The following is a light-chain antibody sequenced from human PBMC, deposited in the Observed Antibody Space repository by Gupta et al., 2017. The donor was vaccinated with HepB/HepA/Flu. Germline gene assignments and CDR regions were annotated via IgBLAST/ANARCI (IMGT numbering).Light chain of an antibody. CDR3: AAWDDSLSGYV. Sequence: QSVLTQLPSAPGPPGQRVLLSCSGSSSHIGTNHVHWYQQVRGTAPNLLIYRDIQRPSRGPDRFSGSKSCTSASLAISGLRSEDEADYYCAAWDDSLSGYVFGTGTEVTVL. CDR1: SSHIGTNH. V-gene: IGLV1-47*01. J-gene: IGLJ1*01. CDR2: RDI.